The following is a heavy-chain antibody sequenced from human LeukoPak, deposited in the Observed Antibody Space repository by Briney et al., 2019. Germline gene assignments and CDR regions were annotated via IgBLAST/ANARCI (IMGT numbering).Heavy chain of an antibody. CDR1: GVSLNGYY. Sequence: SETLSLTCAVSGVSLNGYYWGWLRRTPGKGLEWIGEINHSGRTNYNPSLKSRVTISADTSKNQFSLELRSVTAADTAVYYCARAYYSTSWFPHWGQGALVTVSS. V-gene: IGHV4-34*01. CDR2: INHSGRT. J-gene: IGHJ5*02. D-gene: IGHD3-10*01. CDR3: ARAYYSTSWFPH.